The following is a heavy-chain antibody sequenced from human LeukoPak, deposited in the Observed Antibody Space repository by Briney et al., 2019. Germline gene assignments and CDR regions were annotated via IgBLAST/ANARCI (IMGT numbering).Heavy chain of an antibody. CDR3: ARAAATVTESWYFDY. J-gene: IGHJ4*02. Sequence: SETLSLTCTVSGGSISSYYWSWIRQPPGKGLEWIGYICYSGSTNYNPSLKSRVTISVDTSKNQFSLKLSSVTAADTAVYYCARAAATVTESWYFDYWGQGTLVTVSS. D-gene: IGHD4-17*01. CDR1: GGSISSYY. V-gene: IGHV4-59*01. CDR2: ICYSGST.